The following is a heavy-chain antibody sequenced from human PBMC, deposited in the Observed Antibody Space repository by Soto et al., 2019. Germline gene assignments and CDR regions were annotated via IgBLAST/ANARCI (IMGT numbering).Heavy chain of an antibody. J-gene: IGHJ6*01. D-gene: IGHD2-2*01. CDR2: ISGSAYST. CDR3: AKGGYCSSTSCFGSRYYYYGMDV. Sequence: EVQLLESGGGLVQPGGSLRLSCAASGLTYSSYAMSWVRQAPGKGLEWVSAISGSAYSTYYADSVKGRFTISRDNSKNTLYLQMNGLRAEDTAVYYCAKGGYCSSTSCFGSRYYYYGMDVW. CDR1: GLTYSSYA. V-gene: IGHV3-23*01.